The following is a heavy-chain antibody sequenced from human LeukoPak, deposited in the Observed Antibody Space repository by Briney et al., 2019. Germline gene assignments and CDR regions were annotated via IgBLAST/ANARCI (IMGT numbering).Heavy chain of an antibody. Sequence: GGSLRLSCAASGFTFSSYSMNWVRQAPGKGLEWVSTVNDRGTGTYYADSVKGRFTISRDNSKSTLSLQMISLRAEDTALYYCAKGLKTAVGPYMGYHYYMDVWGKGTTVTVSS. CDR2: VNDRGTGT. V-gene: IGHV3-23*01. J-gene: IGHJ6*03. CDR3: AKGLKTAVGPYMGYHYYMDV. CDR1: GFTFSSYS. D-gene: IGHD5-18*01.